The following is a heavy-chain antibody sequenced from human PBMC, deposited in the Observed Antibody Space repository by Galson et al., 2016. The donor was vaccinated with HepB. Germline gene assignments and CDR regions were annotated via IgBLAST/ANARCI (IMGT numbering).Heavy chain of an antibody. Sequence: SGYILTSYNIHWVRQAPGQGLEWMGRSVPILGMANYAQKFQGRVTITANKSTSTVNMELSSLRSEDTAMYYCAGAAVAVAGTFHFYFYGMDFWGQGTTVTVSS. CDR2: SVPILGMA. D-gene: IGHD6-19*01. CDR3: AGAAVAVAGTFHFYFYGMDF. V-gene: IGHV1-69*02. J-gene: IGHJ6*02. CDR1: GYILTSYN.